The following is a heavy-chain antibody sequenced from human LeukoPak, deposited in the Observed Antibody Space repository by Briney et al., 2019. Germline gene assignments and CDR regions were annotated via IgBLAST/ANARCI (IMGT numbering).Heavy chain of an antibody. D-gene: IGHD3-22*01. V-gene: IGHV4-39*01. CDR1: GGSISSSSYY. CDR3: ARQNPSDYYDSSGYFDY. J-gene: IGHJ4*02. CDR2: IYYSGST. Sequence: SETLSLTCTVSGGSISSSSYYWGWIRQPPGKGLEWIGSIYYSGSTYYNPSLKSRVTISVDTSKNQFSLKLSSVTAADTAVYYCARQNPSDYYDSSGYFDYWGQGTLVTVSS.